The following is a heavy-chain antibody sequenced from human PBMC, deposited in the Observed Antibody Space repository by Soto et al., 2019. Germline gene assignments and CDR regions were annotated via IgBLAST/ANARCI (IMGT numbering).Heavy chain of an antibody. CDR2: INPSGGST. V-gene: IGHV1-46*01. CDR1: GYTFTSYY. Sequence: QVQLVQSGAEVKKPGASVKVSCKASGYTFTSYYMHWVRQAPGQGIEWMGIINPSGGSTSYAQKCQVRVTLTRDTSTSTVYMELSSLRSEDTAVYYCARDLYYDFWSGYYRYYYYGMDVWGQGTTVTVSS. CDR3: ARDLYYDFWSGYYRYYYYGMDV. D-gene: IGHD3-3*01. J-gene: IGHJ6*02.